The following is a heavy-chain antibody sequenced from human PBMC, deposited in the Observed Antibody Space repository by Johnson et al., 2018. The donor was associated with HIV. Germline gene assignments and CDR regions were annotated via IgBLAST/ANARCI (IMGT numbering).Heavy chain of an antibody. D-gene: IGHD2-2*01. CDR2: ISYDGSNK. J-gene: IGHJ3*02. V-gene: IGHV3-30*01. CDR3: ARGGSSTSLDAFDI. Sequence: QEQLVESGGGLVQPGGSLRLSCAASGFTFRNFAMHWVRQAPGKGLEWLAVISYDGSNKYYADSVKGRFTISRDNSKNTMYLQRNSLRAEDTAVYYCARGGSSTSLDAFDIWGQGTMVTVSS. CDR1: GFTFRNFA.